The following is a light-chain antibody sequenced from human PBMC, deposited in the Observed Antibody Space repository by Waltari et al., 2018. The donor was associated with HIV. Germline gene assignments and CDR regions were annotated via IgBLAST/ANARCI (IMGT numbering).Light chain of an antibody. CDR1: QSVGTY. J-gene: IGKJ2*01. Sequence: EIVLTQSPATLSLSPGESATLPCRASQSVGTYLAWYQQKPGQAPRLLTYDASNRATGIPARFNGSGSGTDFTLTIISLEPEDFAVYYCQQRTNWPPEYTFGQGTKLEIK. V-gene: IGKV3-11*01. CDR2: DAS. CDR3: QQRTNWPPEYT.